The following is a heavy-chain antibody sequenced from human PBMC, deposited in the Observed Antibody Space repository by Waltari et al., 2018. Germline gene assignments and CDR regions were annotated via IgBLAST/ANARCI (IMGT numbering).Heavy chain of an antibody. Sequence: QVQLVESGGGVVQPGGSLRLSCAASGFNFSRYGMHWVRQAPGKGLEWVALIRYDRSNKYYADSVNGRFNISRDNSENTLYLQMNSLRAEDTAVYYCAKDTSDSSSCPDYWGQGTLVTVSS. CDR3: AKDTSDSSSCPDY. J-gene: IGHJ4*02. CDR2: IRYDRSNK. D-gene: IGHD6-13*01. CDR1: GFNFSRYG. V-gene: IGHV3-30*02.